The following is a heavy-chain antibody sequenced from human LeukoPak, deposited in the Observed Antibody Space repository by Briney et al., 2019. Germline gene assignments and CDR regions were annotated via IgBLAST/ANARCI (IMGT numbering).Heavy chain of an antibody. CDR3: ATEVRYCSGGSCQPPAQH. J-gene: IGHJ1*01. Sequence: ASVKVSCKASGYTFTTYTMHWVRQAPGQRLEWMGCINTGNGNTKYSQEFQGRVTMTEDTSTDTAYMELSSLRSEDTAVYYCATEVRYCSGGSCQPPAQHWGQGTLVTVSS. CDR1: GYTFTTYT. V-gene: IGHV1-3*03. CDR2: INTGNGNT. D-gene: IGHD2-15*01.